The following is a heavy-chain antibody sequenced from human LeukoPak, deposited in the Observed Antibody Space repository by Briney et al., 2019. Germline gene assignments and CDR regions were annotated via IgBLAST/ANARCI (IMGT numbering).Heavy chain of an antibody. CDR2: IYYSGST. CDR1: GGSISSYY. V-gene: IGHV4-59*12. D-gene: IGHD4-23*01. CDR3: ARFRWAVPDAFDI. J-gene: IGHJ3*02. Sequence: PSETLSLTCIVSGGSISSYYWSWIRQPPGKGLEWIGYIYYSGSTNYNPSLKSRVTISVDTSKNQFSLKLSSVTAADTAVYYCARFRWAVPDAFDIWGQGTMVTVSS.